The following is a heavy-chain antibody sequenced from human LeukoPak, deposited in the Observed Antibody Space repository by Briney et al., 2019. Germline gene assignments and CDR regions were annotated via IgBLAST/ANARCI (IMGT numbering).Heavy chain of an antibody. V-gene: IGHV4-38-2*02. J-gene: IGHJ3*02. Sequence: PSETLSLTCTVSGYSISSGYYWGWIRQPPGKGLEWIGSIYRSGSTYYNPSLKGRITISVDTSKNQFSLRLSSVTAADTAVYYCAREGVVGATFWSRDAFDIWGQGTMVTVSS. D-gene: IGHD1-26*01. CDR2: IYRSGST. CDR3: AREGVVGATFWSRDAFDI. CDR1: GYSISSGYY.